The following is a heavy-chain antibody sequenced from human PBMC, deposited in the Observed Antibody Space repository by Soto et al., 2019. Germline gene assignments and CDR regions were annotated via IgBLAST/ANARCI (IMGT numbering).Heavy chain of an antibody. Sequence: QVQLQESGPGLVKPSQTLSLTCTVSGGSISTGGYYWNWIRQHPGKGLEWIGYFYYSGSTYYNPSLQSRVTISVNPSKNQFSLKLSSVTAADTAVYYCARSVFPWGQGTLVTVSS. CDR3: ARSVFP. CDR1: GGSISTGGYY. CDR2: FYYSGST. V-gene: IGHV4-31*03. J-gene: IGHJ5*02.